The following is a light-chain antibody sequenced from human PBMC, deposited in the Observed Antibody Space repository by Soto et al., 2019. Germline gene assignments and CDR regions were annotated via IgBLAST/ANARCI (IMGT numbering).Light chain of an antibody. CDR3: QQHARSLIN. V-gene: IGKV3-20*01. Sequence: EIGLTLSTGTLCWAAGESATRWCRASQSVNSNYLAWHQQKPGQAPRLLIFGASSRATGIPDRFSGSGSGTDSTLTISRVNPEDPAVYYLQQHARSLINFGQGTRLEIK. CDR2: GAS. CDR1: QSVNSNY. J-gene: IGKJ5*01.